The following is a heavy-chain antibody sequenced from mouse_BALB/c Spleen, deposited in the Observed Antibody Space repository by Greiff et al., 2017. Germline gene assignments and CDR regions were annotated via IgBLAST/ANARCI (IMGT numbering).Heavy chain of an antibody. CDR1: GFNIKDTY. J-gene: IGHJ4*01. CDR3: ASYGSSYDYAMDY. CDR2: IDPANGNT. V-gene: IGHV14-3*02. D-gene: IGHD1-1*01. Sequence: VQLKESGAELVKPGASVKLSCTASGFNIKDTYMHWVKQRPEQGLEWIGRIDPANGNTKYDPKFQGKATITADTSSNTAYLQLSSLTSEDTAVYYCASYGSSYDYAMDYWGQGTSVTVSS.